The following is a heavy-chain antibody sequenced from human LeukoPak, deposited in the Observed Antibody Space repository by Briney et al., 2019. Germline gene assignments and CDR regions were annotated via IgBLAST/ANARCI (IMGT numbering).Heavy chain of an antibody. D-gene: IGHD3-10*01. Sequence: GGSLRLSCAASGFTFSSYAMHWVRQAPGKGLEWVAVISYDGSNKYFADSVRGRFTISRDNSKNTLYLQMNSLRAEDTAVYYCAKARGGYYFDYWGQGTLVTVSS. CDR2: ISYDGSNK. CDR3: AKARGGYYFDY. J-gene: IGHJ4*02. V-gene: IGHV3-30*04. CDR1: GFTFSSYA.